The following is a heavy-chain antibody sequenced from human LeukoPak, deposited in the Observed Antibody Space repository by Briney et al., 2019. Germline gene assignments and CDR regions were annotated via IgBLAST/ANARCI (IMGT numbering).Heavy chain of an antibody. CDR3: TTVLSYYYDSSGYPHFDY. Sequence: GGSLRLSCAASGFTFSSYWMHWVRQAPGKGLVWVSRINTDGSSTSYADSVKGRFTISRDNAKNTLYLQMNSLKTEDTAVYYCTTVLSYYYDSSGYPHFDYWGQGTLVTVSS. J-gene: IGHJ4*02. D-gene: IGHD3-22*01. CDR1: GFTFSSYW. CDR2: INTDGSST. V-gene: IGHV3-74*01.